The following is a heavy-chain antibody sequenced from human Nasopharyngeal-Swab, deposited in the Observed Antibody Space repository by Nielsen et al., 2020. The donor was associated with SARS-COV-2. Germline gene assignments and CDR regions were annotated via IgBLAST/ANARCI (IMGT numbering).Heavy chain of an antibody. J-gene: IGHJ4*02. D-gene: IGHD6-19*01. V-gene: IGHV4-39*07. CDR3: AIDSSGWFTYDY. CDR1: GGSITSSSYY. Sequence: GSLRLSCTVSGGSITSSSYYWGWIRQPPGKGLEWIGTVSYTGTTYYNPSLRSRVTISLDTSKSQFSLELNSVTAADTAVYYCAIDSSGWFTYDYWGQGTLVTVSS. CDR2: VSYTGTT.